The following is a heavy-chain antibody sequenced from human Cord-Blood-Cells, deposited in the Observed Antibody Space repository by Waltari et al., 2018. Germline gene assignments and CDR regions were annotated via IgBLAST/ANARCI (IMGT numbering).Heavy chain of an antibody. CDR3: AREYSGYDY. Sequence: EVQLVESGGGLVTPGGSMRPSCAASGFTFSSYSMNGVRQAPGKGLEWVSSISSSSYIYYADSVKGRFTSSRDNAKNSLYLQMNSLRAEDTAVYYCAREYSGYDYWGQGTLVTVSS. D-gene: IGHD5-12*01. CDR2: ISSSSYI. CDR1: GFTFSSYS. J-gene: IGHJ4*02. V-gene: IGHV3-21*01.